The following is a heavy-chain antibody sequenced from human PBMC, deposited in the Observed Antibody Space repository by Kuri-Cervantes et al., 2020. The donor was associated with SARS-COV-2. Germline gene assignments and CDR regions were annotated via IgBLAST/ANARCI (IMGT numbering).Heavy chain of an antibody. V-gene: IGHV4-61*02. CDR1: GGSTRRSSHH. CDR3: ARSPLRKRAWFYDFWSGFFD. CDR2: IYISGIT. Sequence: SETLSLTCTVPGGSTRRSSHHWVWIRQPAGKGLEWIGRIYISGITNYNPSLKSRDTMSVDTTKNQFSLKLSSVTAADTAVYYCARSPLRKRAWFYDFWSGFFDWGQGTLVTVSS. J-gene: IGHJ4*02. D-gene: IGHD3-3*01.